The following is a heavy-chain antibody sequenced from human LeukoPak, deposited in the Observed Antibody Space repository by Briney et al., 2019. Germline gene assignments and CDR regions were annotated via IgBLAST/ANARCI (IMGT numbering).Heavy chain of an antibody. D-gene: IGHD3-22*01. Sequence: GGSLRLSCAASGFTFTSYSMNWVRQAPGKGLEWVSAISGSGGSTYYADSVKGRFTISRDNSKNTLYLQMNSLRAEDTAVYYCAKDLLNYYDSSGYPYYFDYWGQGTLVTVSS. J-gene: IGHJ4*02. CDR1: GFTFTSYS. CDR3: AKDLLNYYDSSGYPYYFDY. V-gene: IGHV3-23*01. CDR2: ISGSGGST.